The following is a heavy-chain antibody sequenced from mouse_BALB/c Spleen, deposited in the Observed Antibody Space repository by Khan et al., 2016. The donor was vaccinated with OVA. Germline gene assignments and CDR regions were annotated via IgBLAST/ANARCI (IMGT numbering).Heavy chain of an antibody. J-gene: IGHJ2*01. CDR3: ARIKKIVATYFDY. CDR1: GYTFTSYW. D-gene: IGHD1-1*01. Sequence: QVQLQQPGAELVKTGASVKMSCKASGYTFTSYWMHWVKQRLGQGLEWFAETNPTNGRTYYNEKFKIKATLTVDKSSSPTYMLLSCPTFEDTAVYYCARIKKIVATYFDYWGQGTTLTGSS. V-gene: IGHV1S81*02. CDR2: TNPTNGRT.